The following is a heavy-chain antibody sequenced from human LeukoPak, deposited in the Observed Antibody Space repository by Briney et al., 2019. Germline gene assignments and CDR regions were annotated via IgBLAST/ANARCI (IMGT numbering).Heavy chain of an antibody. V-gene: IGHV3-21*01. CDR3: ARSRIVEASGYMDV. D-gene: IGHD1-26*01. CDR1: GFTFSSYN. J-gene: IGHJ6*03. CDR2: ISRGSTYI. Sequence: PGGSLRLSCAASGFTFSSYNVNWVRQAPGKGLEWVSSISRGSTYIYYADSVKGRFTISRDNAKNSLFLQMNSLRAEDTAVYYCARSRIVEASGYMDVWGRGTTVTVSS.